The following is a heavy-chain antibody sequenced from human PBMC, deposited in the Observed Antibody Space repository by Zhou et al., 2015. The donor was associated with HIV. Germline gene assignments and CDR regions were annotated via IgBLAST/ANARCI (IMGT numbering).Heavy chain of an antibody. Sequence: QVQLVQSGAEVKKPGSSVKVSCKTSGGTFSSYGISWMRQAPGQGLEWMGGITPPFGTAKFALKFQGRVTISADESTSTVYIELRSLRSEDTAVYYCARSLGGYDDYWYFDLWGRGTLVTVSS. CDR3: ARSLGGYDDYWYFDL. CDR2: ITPPFGTA. CDR1: GGTFSSYG. V-gene: IGHV1-69*12. J-gene: IGHJ2*01. D-gene: IGHD5-12*01.